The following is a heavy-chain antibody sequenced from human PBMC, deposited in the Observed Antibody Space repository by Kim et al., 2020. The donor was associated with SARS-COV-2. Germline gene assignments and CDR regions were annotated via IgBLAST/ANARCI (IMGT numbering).Heavy chain of an antibody. CDR3: ATGDVDY. Sequence: GGSLRLSCVVSGFTFSNSGMPWVRQAPGKGLEWVAAIAPGENKRYYVDSVKGRFTISRDNPKTSLYLQMNSLRAGDTATYYCATGDVDYWGQGTLVTVSS. CDR2: IAPGENKR. D-gene: IGHD7-27*01. CDR1: GFTFSNSG. V-gene: IGHV3-33*08. J-gene: IGHJ4*02.